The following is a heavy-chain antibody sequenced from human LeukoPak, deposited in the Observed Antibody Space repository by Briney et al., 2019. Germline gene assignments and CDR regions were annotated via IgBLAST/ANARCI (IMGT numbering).Heavy chain of an antibody. Sequence: PGGSLRLSCAASGFTFRTYWMHWVRQLTGKRLLWVSRISSDGNMITYADSVKGRFTISKDNTRNMVYLQMNSLTAEDSAVYYCVAGMGNYWGQGTLVSV. CDR3: VAGMGNY. J-gene: IGHJ4*02. CDR1: GFTFRTYW. CDR2: ISSDGNMI. V-gene: IGHV3-74*01. D-gene: IGHD6-13*01.